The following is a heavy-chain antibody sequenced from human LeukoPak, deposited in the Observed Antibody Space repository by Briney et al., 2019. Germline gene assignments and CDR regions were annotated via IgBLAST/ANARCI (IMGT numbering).Heavy chain of an antibody. CDR3: AILNFYDIPGYPPAHNRDV. J-gene: IGHJ6*03. CDR1: GGPIFSYY. Sequence: SETLSLTCTVSGGPIFSYYWSWIRQTAGKGLEWIGRLYPGVGTDYNPSLKSRVTMSVDTSKKQFALKLSAVTAADTAVYYCAILNFYDIPGYPPAHNRDVGGKGPAVPVSS. D-gene: IGHD3-22*01. V-gene: IGHV4-4*07. CDR2: LYPGVGT.